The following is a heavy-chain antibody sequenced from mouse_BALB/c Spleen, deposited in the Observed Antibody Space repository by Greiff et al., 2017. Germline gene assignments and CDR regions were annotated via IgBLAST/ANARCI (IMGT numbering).Heavy chain of an antibody. CDR1: GYSFTDYI. V-gene: IGHV1-39*01. CDR3: ARSAYGNLYYYAMDD. Sequence: VQLQQTGPELVKPGASVKISCKASGYSFTDYIMLWVKQSHGKSLEWIGNINPYYGSTSYNLKFKGKATVTVDKSSSTAYMQLNSLTSEDSAVYYCARSAYGNLYYYAMDDWGQGTSVTVSA. J-gene: IGHJ4*01. CDR2: INPYYGST. D-gene: IGHD2-1*01.